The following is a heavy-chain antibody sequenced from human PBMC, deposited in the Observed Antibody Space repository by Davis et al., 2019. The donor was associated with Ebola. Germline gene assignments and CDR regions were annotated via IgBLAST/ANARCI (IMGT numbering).Heavy chain of an antibody. J-gene: IGHJ4*02. CDR2: IIPIFGTA. Sequence: AASVKVSCKASGGTFSSYAISWVRQAPGQGLEWMGGIIPIFGTANYAQKFQGGVTITADESTSTAYMELSSLRSEDTAVYYCARGGGVATPYFDNWGQGTLVTVSS. D-gene: IGHD4-23*01. CDR3: ARGGGVATPYFDN. V-gene: IGHV1-69*13. CDR1: GGTFSSYA.